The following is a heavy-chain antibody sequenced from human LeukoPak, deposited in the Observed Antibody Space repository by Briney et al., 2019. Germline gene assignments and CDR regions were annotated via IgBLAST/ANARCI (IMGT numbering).Heavy chain of an antibody. CDR1: GYSFTTYW. J-gene: IGHJ3*02. D-gene: IGHD3-22*01. V-gene: IGHV5-51*01. Sequence: GESLMISCKGSGYSFTTYWIGWVRQMPGKGLEWMGIIYPGDSDTRYSPSFQGQVTISADKSISTAYLQWSSLKASDSAMYYCASVVVISPESAFDICGQGTMVTVSS. CDR2: IYPGDSDT. CDR3: ASVVVISPESAFDI.